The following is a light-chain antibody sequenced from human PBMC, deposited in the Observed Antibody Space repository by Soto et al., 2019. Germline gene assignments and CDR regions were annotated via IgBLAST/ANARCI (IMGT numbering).Light chain of an antibody. CDR2: DVS. CDR1: SSDVGGYNY. J-gene: IGLJ2*01. CDR3: SSYTGSSTYVV. Sequence: QSALTQPASVSGSPGQSITISCTGTSSDVGGYNYVSWYQQHPGKAPKLMIYDVSNRPSGVSNRFSGSKSANTASLTISGLHAEDEADYYCSSYTGSSTYVVFGGGTKVTVL. V-gene: IGLV2-14*01.